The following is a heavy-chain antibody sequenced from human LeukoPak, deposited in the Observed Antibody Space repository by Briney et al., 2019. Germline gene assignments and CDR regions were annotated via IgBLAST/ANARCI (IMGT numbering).Heavy chain of an antibody. CDR2: IRYDGSNK. D-gene: IGHD5-18*01. J-gene: IGHJ4*02. Sequence: PGGSLRLSCAASGFTFSSYGMHWVRQAPGKGLEWEEFIRYDGSNKYYADSVKGRFTISRDNSKNTLYLQMNSLRAEDTAVYYCAKGRGYSYTIFDYWGQGTLVTVSS. V-gene: IGHV3-30*02. CDR3: AKGRGYSYTIFDY. CDR1: GFTFSSYG.